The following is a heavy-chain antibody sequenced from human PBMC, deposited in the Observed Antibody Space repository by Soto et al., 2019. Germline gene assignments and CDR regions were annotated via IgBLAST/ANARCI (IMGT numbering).Heavy chain of an antibody. Sequence: QVQLQESGPGLVKPSGTLSLTCVVSGGSISSSNWWRWGRQPPGKGLEWIGEIYHSGSTNYNPSLKSRVNISVDEYKTQSSLKLSAVTAADTAVYYCARVTYYHDSTKASGMDVWGQGTTVTVSS. CDR2: IYHSGST. CDR3: ARVTYYHDSTKASGMDV. J-gene: IGHJ6*02. V-gene: IGHV4-4*02. D-gene: IGHD3-22*01. CDR1: GGSISSSNW.